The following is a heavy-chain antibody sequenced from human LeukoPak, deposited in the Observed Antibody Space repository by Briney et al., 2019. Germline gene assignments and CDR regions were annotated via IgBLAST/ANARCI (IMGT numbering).Heavy chain of an antibody. J-gene: IGHJ4*02. CDR3: ASLWYSSSWPNFDY. CDR1: GYTFTGYY. Sequence: ASVKVSCKASGYTFTGYYMHWVRQAPGQGLEWMGWINPNSGGTNYAQKFQGRVTMTRDTSISTAYMELSRLRSDDTAVYYCASLWYSSSWPNFDYWGQGTLVTVSS. D-gene: IGHD6-13*01. CDR2: INPNSGGT. V-gene: IGHV1-2*02.